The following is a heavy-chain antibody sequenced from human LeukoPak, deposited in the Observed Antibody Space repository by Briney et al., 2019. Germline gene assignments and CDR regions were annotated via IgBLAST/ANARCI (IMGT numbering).Heavy chain of an antibody. D-gene: IGHD3-10*01. CDR3: AGYYYGSGSYYNALPFFDP. CDR1: GYTFTGYY. CDR2: INPNSGGT. V-gene: IGHV1-2*02. J-gene: IGHJ5*02. Sequence: GASVKVSCKASGYTFTGYYMHWVRQAPGQGLEWMGWINPNSGGTNYAQKFQGRVTMTRDTSISTAYMELSRLRSDDTAVYYCAGYYYGSGSYYNALPFFDPWGQGTLVTVSS.